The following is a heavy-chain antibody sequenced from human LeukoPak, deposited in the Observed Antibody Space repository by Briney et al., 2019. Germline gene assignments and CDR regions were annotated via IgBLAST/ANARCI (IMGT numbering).Heavy chain of an antibody. V-gene: IGHV3-23*01. CDR2: ISGSGGST. CDR3: AKAGYYDFWSGYSGWFDP. J-gene: IGHJ5*02. Sequence: GGSLRLSCAASGFTFSSYAMSWVRQAPGKGLEWVSAISGSGGSTYYADSVKGRFTISRGNSKNTLYLQMNSLRAEDTAVYYCAKAGYYDFWSGYSGWFDPWGQGTLVTVSS. D-gene: IGHD3-3*01. CDR1: GFTFSSYA.